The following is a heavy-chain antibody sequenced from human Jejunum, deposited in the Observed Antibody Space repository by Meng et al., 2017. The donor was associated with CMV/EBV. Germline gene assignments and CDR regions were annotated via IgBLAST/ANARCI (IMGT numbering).Heavy chain of an antibody. J-gene: IGHJ4*02. Sequence: LRLSCAASGFPFSNYALHWVRQAPGKGLEWVSVIRHAGGTFYAASVKGRFTISRDNSKNTLYLQMNSLRAEDTAVYYCAKATDFDYWGQGTLVTVSS. CDR3: AKATDFDY. CDR2: IRHAGGT. V-gene: IGHV3-23*01. D-gene: IGHD4-11*01. CDR1: GFPFSNYA.